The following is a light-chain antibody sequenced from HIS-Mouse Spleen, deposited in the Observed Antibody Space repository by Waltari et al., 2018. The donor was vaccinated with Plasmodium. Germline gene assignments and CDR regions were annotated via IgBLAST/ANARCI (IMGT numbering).Light chain of an antibody. CDR3: QSADSSGTYQV. Sequence: SSELTQPPSVSVSPGQTARITCSGDALPKQYAYWYQQKPGQAPVLVIYKDSERPSGIPERFSGSSSETTVTLTISGVQAEDEADYYCQSADSSGTYQVFGGGTKLTVL. J-gene: IGLJ2*01. V-gene: IGLV3-25*03. CDR2: KDS. CDR1: ALPKQY.